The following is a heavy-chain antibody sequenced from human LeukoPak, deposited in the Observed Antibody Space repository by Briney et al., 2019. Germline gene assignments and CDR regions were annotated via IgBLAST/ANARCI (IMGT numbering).Heavy chain of an antibody. D-gene: IGHD7-27*01. CDR2: IYTSGST. J-gene: IGHJ6*03. CDR1: GGSISSYY. Sequence: SETLSLTCTVSGGSISSYYWSWIRQPAGKGLEWIGRIYTSGSTNYNPSFKSRVTMSVDTSKNQFSLKLSSVTAADTAVYYCARGTPSLYYYYYMDVWGKGTTVTVSS. V-gene: IGHV4-4*07. CDR3: ARGTPSLYYYYYMDV.